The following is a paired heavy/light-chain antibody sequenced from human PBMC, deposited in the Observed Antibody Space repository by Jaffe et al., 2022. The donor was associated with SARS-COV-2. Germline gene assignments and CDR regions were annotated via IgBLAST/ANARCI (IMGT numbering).Heavy chain of an antibody. D-gene: IGHD3-10*01. V-gene: IGHV3-48*01. CDR2: IGRRSETI. CDR3: ARDPYYYPSGSLNPRDY. CDR1: GFAFSSYS. J-gene: IGHJ4*02. Sequence: EVQLVESGGGLVQPGGSLRLSCAASGFAFSSYSMNWFRQAPGKGLEWVSYIGRRSETIYYADSVKGRFTISRDNAQNSLSLQMNNLRSDDTAVYYCARDPYYYPSGSLNPRDYWGQGTLVAVSS.
Light chain of an antibody. J-gene: IGKJ2*01. CDR1: QSVDSY. V-gene: IGKV3-11*01. CDR2: DAY. CDR3: QQRRNWPMYT. Sequence: EIVLTQSPATLSLSPGERATLSCRASQSVDSYLAWYQQKPGQAPRLLIYDAYNRATGIPARFSGSGSGTDFTLTISSLEPEDFAVYYCQQRRNWPMYTFGQGTKLEIK.